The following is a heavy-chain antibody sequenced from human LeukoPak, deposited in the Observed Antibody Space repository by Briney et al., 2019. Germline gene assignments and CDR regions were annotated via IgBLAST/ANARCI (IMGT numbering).Heavy chain of an antibody. J-gene: IGHJ4*02. CDR1: GDSVSSNSAA. V-gene: IGHV6-1*01. CDR2: TYYRSKWYN. CDR3: AREGSEGGDSSGYFPCC. D-gene: IGHD3-22*01. Sequence: SQTLSLTCAISGDSVSSNSAAWNWIRQSPSRGLEWLGRTYYRSKWYNDYAVSVKSRITINPDTSKNQFSLKLSSVTAADTAVYYCAREGSEGGDSSGYFPCCWGRGTLVTVSS.